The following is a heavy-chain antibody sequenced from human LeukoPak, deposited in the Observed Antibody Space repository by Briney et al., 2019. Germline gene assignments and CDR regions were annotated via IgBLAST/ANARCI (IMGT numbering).Heavy chain of an antibody. CDR3: ARTRYCSGGSCYAPSWFDP. D-gene: IGHD2-15*01. CDR2: ISDTGNT. J-gene: IGHJ5*02. V-gene: IGHV3-23*01. CDR1: GFTLSSYA. Sequence: GGSLRLSCAASGFTLSSYAMSWVRQAPGKGLEWVSAISDTGNTYHADSVKGRFTISRDSSKNTLFLQMNRLRPEDAAVYYCARTRYCSGGSCYAPSWFDPWGQGTLVTVSS.